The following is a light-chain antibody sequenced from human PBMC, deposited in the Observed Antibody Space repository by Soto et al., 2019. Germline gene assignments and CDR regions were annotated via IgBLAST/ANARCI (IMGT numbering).Light chain of an antibody. J-gene: IGKJ4*01. CDR2: TSS. V-gene: IGKV1D-12*01. CDR3: LQASRFPLT. CDR1: QNINSW. Sequence: DVQMTQSPSSVSASVGDRVTITCRASQNINSWLAWYQQKPGKAPKLLIYTSSRLQSGVSSRFSGSGSGTDFTLPISSLQPEDFATYYCLQASRFPLTFGGGTKVEIK.